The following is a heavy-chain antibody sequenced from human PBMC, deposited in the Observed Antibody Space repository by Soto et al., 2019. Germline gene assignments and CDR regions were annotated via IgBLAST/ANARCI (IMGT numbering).Heavy chain of an antibody. V-gene: IGHV4-39*01. J-gene: IGHJ4*02. Sequence: QMQLQESGPGLVKPSETLSLTCTVSGGSISSSSYYWGWIRHPPGQGLEWLGTIYSLGNTYYNPSRKSRITISVDKSKSQLFLKLSSVTAPDTAVYYCVRQIYDSSGYYYAYWGQGTLFTVSS. CDR1: GGSISSSSYY. CDR3: VRQIYDSSGYYYAY. D-gene: IGHD3-22*01. CDR2: IYSLGNT.